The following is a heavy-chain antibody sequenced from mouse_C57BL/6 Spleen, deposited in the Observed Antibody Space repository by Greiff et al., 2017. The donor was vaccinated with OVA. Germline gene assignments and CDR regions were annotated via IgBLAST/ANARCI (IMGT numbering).Heavy chain of an antibody. J-gene: IGHJ3*01. CDR2: IRSKSNNYAT. Sequence: EVKVVESGGGLVQPKGSLKLSCAASGFSFNTYAMNWVRQAPGKGLEWVARIRSKSNNYATYYADSVKDRFTISRDDSESMLYLQMNNLKTEDTAMYYCVRHTNMKNYGAFAYWGQGTLVTVSA. V-gene: IGHV10-1*01. CDR3: VRHTNMKNYGAFAY. D-gene: IGHD1-1*01. CDR1: GFSFNTYA.